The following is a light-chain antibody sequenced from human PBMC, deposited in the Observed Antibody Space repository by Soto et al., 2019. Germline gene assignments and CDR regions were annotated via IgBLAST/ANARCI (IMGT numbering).Light chain of an antibody. CDR2: DVS. V-gene: IGLV2-14*03. CDR3: SSYTSNSTPYV. J-gene: IGLJ1*01. CDR1: SSDVGGYDY. Sequence: QSALTQPASVSGSPGQSITISCTGSSSDVGGYDYVSWYQHHPGKAPKLMIHDVSNRPSGVSNRFSGSKSGNTASLTISGLHAEDEAYYYCSSYTSNSTPYVFGTGTKVTVL.